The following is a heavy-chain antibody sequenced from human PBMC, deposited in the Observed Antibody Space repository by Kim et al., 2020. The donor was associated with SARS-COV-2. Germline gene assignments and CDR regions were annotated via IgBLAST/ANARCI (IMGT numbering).Heavy chain of an antibody. J-gene: IGHJ3*02. D-gene: IGHD2-21*01. CDR3: AREGRFRLIAKNDAFDI. V-gene: IGHV4-31*02. Sequence: LKRRVTISVDTSKNRFSLKLSSVTAADTAVYYCAREGRFRLIAKNDAFDIWGQGTMVTVSS.